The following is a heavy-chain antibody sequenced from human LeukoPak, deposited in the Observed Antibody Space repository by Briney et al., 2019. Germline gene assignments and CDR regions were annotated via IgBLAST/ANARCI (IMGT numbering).Heavy chain of an antibody. CDR3: ARGVDFRFGELLDY. CDR2: IGTAGDT. CDR1: GFTFSSYD. V-gene: IGHV3-13*01. J-gene: IGHJ4*02. Sequence: GGSLRLSCAASGFTFSSYDMHWVRQATGKGLEWVSAIGTAGDTYYPGSVKGRFTISRENAKNSLYLQMNSLRAGDTAVYYCARGVDFRFGELLDYWGQGTLVTVSS. D-gene: IGHD3-10*01.